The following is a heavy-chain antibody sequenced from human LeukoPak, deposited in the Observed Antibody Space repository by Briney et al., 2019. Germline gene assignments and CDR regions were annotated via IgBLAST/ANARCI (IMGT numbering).Heavy chain of an antibody. CDR2: ISSSSSSI. CDR3: ARASGDIVETATMGSY. Sequence: GGSLRLSCAASGFTFNSYSMNWVRQAPGKGLEWVSSISSSSSSIYYADSVKGRFTISRDNAKNSLYPQMNSLRAEDTAVYYCARASGDIVETATMGSYWGQGTLVTVSS. J-gene: IGHJ4*02. CDR1: GFTFNSYS. D-gene: IGHD5-18*01. V-gene: IGHV3-21*01.